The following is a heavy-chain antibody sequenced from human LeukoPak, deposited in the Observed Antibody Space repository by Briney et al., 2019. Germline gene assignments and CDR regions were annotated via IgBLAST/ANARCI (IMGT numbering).Heavy chain of an antibody. CDR1: GGTFSSYA. D-gene: IGHD3-10*01. J-gene: IGHJ6*03. CDR3: ASSPTELYYYYYMDV. V-gene: IGHV1-69*05. Sequence: SVKVSCKASGGTFSSYAISWVRQAPGQGLEWMGGIIPIFGTANYAQKFQGRVTITTDESTSTAYMELSSLRSEDTAVYYCASSPTELYYYYYMDVWGKGTTVTVSS. CDR2: IIPIFGTA.